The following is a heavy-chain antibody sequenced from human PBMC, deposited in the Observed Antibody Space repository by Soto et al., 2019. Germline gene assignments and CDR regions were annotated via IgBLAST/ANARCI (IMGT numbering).Heavy chain of an antibody. Sequence: SETLSLTCAVSGYSLSSGSYWGWIRQPPGKGPEWIASIYHGGTTFYNPSLKSRVTLSVDTSKNHYSLKLRSVTAADTAVYYCARFHVMVVAGSSFDFWCHGLLVSVSS. J-gene: IGHJ4*01. CDR1: GYSLSSGSY. CDR3: ARFHVMVVAGSSFDF. D-gene: IGHD6-19*01. V-gene: IGHV4-38-2*01. CDR2: IYHGGTT.